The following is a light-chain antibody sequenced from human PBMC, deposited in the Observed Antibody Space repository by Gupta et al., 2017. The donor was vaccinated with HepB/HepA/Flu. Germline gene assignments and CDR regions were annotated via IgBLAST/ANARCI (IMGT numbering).Light chain of an antibody. CDR3: KQRSNWSPIT. Sequence: ELVLPQSPATLSLSPGERATLSCRASQSVSSYLAWYQQKPGHAPRLLIYDASNRATGIQARFSGSGCGTDFTLSIISREPEDFAVYYCKQRSNWSPITFGQGTRLESK. V-gene: IGKV3-11*01. CDR2: DAS. J-gene: IGKJ5*01. CDR1: QSVSSY.